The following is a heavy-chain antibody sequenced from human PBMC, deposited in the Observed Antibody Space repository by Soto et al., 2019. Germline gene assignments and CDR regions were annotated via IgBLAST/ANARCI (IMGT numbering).Heavy chain of an antibody. Sequence: EVQLVESGGGLVKPGGSLRLSCAASGFTFSSYSMNWVRQAPGKGPEWVSSISSSSSYIYYADSVKGRFTISRDNAKNSLYLQMNSLRAEDTAVYYCARGYGDYVFWFDPWGQGTLVTVSS. CDR1: GFTFSSYS. V-gene: IGHV3-21*01. CDR3: ARGYGDYVFWFDP. D-gene: IGHD4-17*01. CDR2: ISSSSSYI. J-gene: IGHJ5*02.